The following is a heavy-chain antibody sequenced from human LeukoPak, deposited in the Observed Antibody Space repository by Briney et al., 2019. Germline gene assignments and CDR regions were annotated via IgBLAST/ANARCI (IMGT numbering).Heavy chain of an antibody. V-gene: IGHV3-66*02. J-gene: IGHJ4*02. CDR2: IFDDGTT. D-gene: IGHD2-8*01. CDR3: ARDPNDGYAFLDY. CDR1: EFIVTNYH. Sequence: GGSLRPSCAASEFIVTNYHMNWVRQAPGKGLEWVSNIFDDGTTYYADSVKGRFTISRDISKNTAYLQMNSLRVEDTAVYYCARDPNDGYAFLDYWGQGTVVTVSS.